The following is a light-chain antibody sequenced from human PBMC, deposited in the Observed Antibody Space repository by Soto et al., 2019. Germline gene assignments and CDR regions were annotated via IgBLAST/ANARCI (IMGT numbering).Light chain of an antibody. CDR1: RSISDW. J-gene: IGKJ1*01. CDR3: QQYNDYST. CDR2: DAS. V-gene: IGKV1-5*01. Sequence: DIQMTQSPSSLSPSVGDRVTITCRASRSISDWLAWYQQKPGKAPELLIFDASNLKSGVSSRFSGSGSGTEFTLTISRLQPDDVATYYCQQYNDYSTFGQGTKVDIK.